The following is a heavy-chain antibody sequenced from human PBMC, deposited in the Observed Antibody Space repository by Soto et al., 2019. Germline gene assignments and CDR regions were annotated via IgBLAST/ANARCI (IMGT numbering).Heavy chain of an antibody. CDR3: ARGFFYDSSGSSLYYFDY. Sequence: QVQLVQSGAEVKKPGASVKVSCKASGYTFGNSGITWVRQTPGQGLEWMGWINPQSRNTIYAQKFQDRVTMTTETSTTTAHMELRGLTSDDTAVYYCARGFFYDSSGSSLYYFDYWGQGTLVTVSS. CDR1: GYTFGNSG. D-gene: IGHD3-22*01. CDR2: INPQSRNT. V-gene: IGHV1-18*04. J-gene: IGHJ4*02.